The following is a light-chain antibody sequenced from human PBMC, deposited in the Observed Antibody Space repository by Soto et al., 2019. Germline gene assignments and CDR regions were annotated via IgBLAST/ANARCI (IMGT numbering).Light chain of an antibody. CDR3: QQYKTWPRT. V-gene: IGKV3-15*01. CDR1: QRVRTN. CDR2: RAS. J-gene: IGKJ1*01. Sequence: EIVMTQSPATLSVSPGEGATLSCRASQRVRTNLAWYQQKPGQAPRLLMSRASTRTTGVPARFSGGGSGTEFTLTISSLQSEDVAVYYCQQYKTWPRTFGQGTKVEIK.